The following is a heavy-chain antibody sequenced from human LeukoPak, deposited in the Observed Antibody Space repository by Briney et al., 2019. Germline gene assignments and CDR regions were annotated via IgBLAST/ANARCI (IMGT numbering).Heavy chain of an antibody. CDR2: ISSSSSYI. Sequence: GGSLRLSCAASGFTFSSYSMNWVRQAPGKGLEWVSSISSSSSYIYYADSVKGRFTISRDNAKNSLYLQMNSLRAEDTAVYYCARDSAVWFGELLSYYYYGMDVWGQGTTVTVSS. CDR3: ARDSAVWFGELLSYYYYGMDV. CDR1: GFTFSSYS. D-gene: IGHD3-10*01. V-gene: IGHV3-21*01. J-gene: IGHJ6*02.